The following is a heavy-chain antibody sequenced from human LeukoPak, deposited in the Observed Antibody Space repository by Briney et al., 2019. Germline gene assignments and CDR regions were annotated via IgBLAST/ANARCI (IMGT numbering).Heavy chain of an antibody. CDR1: GFTFSSYA. V-gene: IGHV3-30*04. CDR2: ISYDGSNK. J-gene: IGHJ4*02. D-gene: IGHD2-2*01. CDR3: ARCFRVVPAANDY. Sequence: GGSLRLSCAASGFTFSSYAMHWVRQAPGKGLEWVAVISYDGSNKYYADSVKGRFTISRDNSKNTLYLQMNSLRAEDTAVYYCARCFRVVPAANDYWGQGTLVTVSS.